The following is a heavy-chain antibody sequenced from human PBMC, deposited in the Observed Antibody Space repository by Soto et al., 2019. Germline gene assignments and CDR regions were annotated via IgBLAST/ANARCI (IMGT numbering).Heavy chain of an antibody. V-gene: IGHV6-1*01. CDR3: ARAPFGSGWYVYYFDY. D-gene: IGHD6-19*01. J-gene: IGHJ4*01. CDR1: GASVSSNSAV. Sequence: PSQTLSLTCVISGASVSSNSAVWNWIRQSPSRGLEWLGRAYYRSKWYHDYAVSAKSRITINPDTSKNQFSLQLNSVTPEDTAVYYCARAPFGSGWYVYYFDYWGQGTPVTVSS. CDR2: AYYRSKWYH.